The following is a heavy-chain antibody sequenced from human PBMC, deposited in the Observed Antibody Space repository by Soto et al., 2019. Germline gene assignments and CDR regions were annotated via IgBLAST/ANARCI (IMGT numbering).Heavy chain of an antibody. J-gene: IGHJ6*02. CDR1: GGSVSGGSYQ. Sequence: SETLSLTCSVSGGSVSGGSYQWTWIRQAPGKGLEWIGYVHFSGGTNYNPSLESRVTISIDTSRDQFSLKLTSLTAADTAVYFRARDNMATFDYHYYGMDVWGQGTTVTVSS. CDR3: ARDNMATFDYHYYGMDV. D-gene: IGHD5-12*01. CDR2: VHFSGGT. V-gene: IGHV4-61*01.